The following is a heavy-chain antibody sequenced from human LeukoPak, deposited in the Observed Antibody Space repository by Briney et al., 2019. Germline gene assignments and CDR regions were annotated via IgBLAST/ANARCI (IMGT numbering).Heavy chain of an antibody. CDR2: IKQDGSEK. J-gene: IGHJ5*02. CDR1: GFTFSSYW. V-gene: IGHV3-7*01. CDR3: ARDDCSSISCYHNWFDP. D-gene: IGHD2-2*01. Sequence: GGSLRLSCAASGFTFSSYWMSWVRQAPGKGLEWVANIKQDGSEKCYVDSVKGRFTISRDNAKNSLYLQMNSLRAEDTAVYYCARDDCSSISCYHNWFDPWGQGTLVTVSS.